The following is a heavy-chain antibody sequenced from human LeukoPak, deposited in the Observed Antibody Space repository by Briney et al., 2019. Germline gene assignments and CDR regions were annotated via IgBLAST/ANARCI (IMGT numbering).Heavy chain of an antibody. Sequence: GASVKVSCKASGYTFTSYGISWVRQAPGQGLEWMGWISAYNGNTNYAQKLQGRVTMTTDTSTSTAYMELRSLRSDDSAVYYCARDRVTAMARYYYYGMDVWGQGTTVTVPS. CDR2: ISAYNGNT. D-gene: IGHD5-18*01. CDR1: GYTFTSYG. J-gene: IGHJ6*02. V-gene: IGHV1-18*01. CDR3: ARDRVTAMARYYYYGMDV.